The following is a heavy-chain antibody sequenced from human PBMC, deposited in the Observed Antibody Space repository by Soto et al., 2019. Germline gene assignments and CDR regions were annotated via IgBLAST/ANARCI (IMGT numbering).Heavy chain of an antibody. V-gene: IGHV4-61*01. D-gene: IGHD6-6*01. CDR3: ARDNRVYHSHPFDY. CDR1: GGSVSSGSYY. CDR2: IYYSGST. J-gene: IGHJ4*02. Sequence: SETLSLTCTVSGGSVSSGSYYWSWIRQPPGKGLEWIGYIYYSGSTNYNPSLKSRVTISVDTSKNQFSLKLSSVTAADTAVYYFARDNRVYHSHPFDYWGQGNLVTVSS.